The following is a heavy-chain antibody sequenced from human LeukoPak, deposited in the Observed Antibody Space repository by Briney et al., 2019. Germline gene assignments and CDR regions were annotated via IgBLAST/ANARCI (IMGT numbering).Heavy chain of an antibody. CDR3: ARGVTGPYCSSTSCHWRAWFDP. Sequence: AVKVSCKSSRGTFSSYTISWGRQAPGQGLEWMGGIIPIFGTANYAQKFQGRVTITADESTSTAYMELSSMRSEDKAVYYCARGVTGPYCSSTSCHWRAWFDPWGQGTLVTVSS. D-gene: IGHD2-2*01. J-gene: IGHJ5*02. V-gene: IGHV1-69*13. CDR2: IIPIFGTA. CDR1: RGTFSSYT.